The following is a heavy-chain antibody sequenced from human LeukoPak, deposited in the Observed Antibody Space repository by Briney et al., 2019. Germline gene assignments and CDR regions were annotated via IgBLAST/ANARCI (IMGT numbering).Heavy chain of an antibody. CDR2: INTDGSTT. Sequence: GGSLRLSCVGSGFTFSTYWMHWVRQAPGRGLVWVSGINTDGSTTSYADSVKGRFTISRDNAENTLYLQMSSLRAEDTALYYCAKETGYDVDLDYWGQGALVTVSS. V-gene: IGHV3-74*01. CDR3: AKETGYDVDLDY. D-gene: IGHD5-12*01. J-gene: IGHJ4*02. CDR1: GFTFSTYW.